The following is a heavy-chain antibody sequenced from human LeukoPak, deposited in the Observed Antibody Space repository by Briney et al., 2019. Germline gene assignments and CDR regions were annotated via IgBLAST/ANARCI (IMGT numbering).Heavy chain of an antibody. J-gene: IGHJ6*03. D-gene: IGHD1-26*01. Sequence: SETLSLTCTVSGGSISSYYWSWIRRPAGRGLEWIGRIYTSGTTSYNPSLKSRVTISVDKSKSQFSLKLNSVTAADTAVYYCARLRWELLSNNYYYHMDVWGKGTTVTVSS. CDR3: ARLRWELLSNNYYYHMDV. V-gene: IGHV4-4*07. CDR1: GGSISSYY. CDR2: IYTSGTT.